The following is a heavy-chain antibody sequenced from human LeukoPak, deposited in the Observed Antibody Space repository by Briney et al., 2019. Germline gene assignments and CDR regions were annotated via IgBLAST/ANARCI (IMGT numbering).Heavy chain of an antibody. CDR3: AKPHYGSGSYYYYYYMDV. Sequence: GGTLRLSCAASGFTFSSYGMSWVRQAPGKGLEWVSAISGSGGSTYYADSVKGRFTISRDNSKNTLYLQMNSLRAEDTAVYYCAKPHYGSGSYYYYYYMDVWGKGTTVTISS. D-gene: IGHD3-10*01. V-gene: IGHV3-23*01. CDR2: ISGSGGST. J-gene: IGHJ6*03. CDR1: GFTFSSYG.